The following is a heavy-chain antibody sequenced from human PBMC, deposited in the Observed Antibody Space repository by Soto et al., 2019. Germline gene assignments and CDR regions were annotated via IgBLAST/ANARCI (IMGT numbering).Heavy chain of an antibody. V-gene: IGHV5-51*01. J-gene: IGHJ4*02. Sequence: PGESLKISCKGSGYNFTNYWIAWVRQMPGKGLEWMGIVYPGDSDTRYNPSFQGQVTISADKSNSTAYLQWSGLKASDTAIYYCARPYCSGGSCYSFDYWGQGTLVTVSS. D-gene: IGHD2-15*01. CDR3: ARPYCSGGSCYSFDY. CDR2: VYPGDSDT. CDR1: GYNFTNYW.